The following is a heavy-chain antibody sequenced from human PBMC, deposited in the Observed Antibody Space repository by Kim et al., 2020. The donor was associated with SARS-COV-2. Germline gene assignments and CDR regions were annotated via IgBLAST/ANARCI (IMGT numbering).Heavy chain of an antibody. Sequence: SETLSLTCTVSGGSISSGGYYWSWIRQHPGKGLEWIGYIYYSGSTYYNPSLKSRVTISVDTSKNQFSLKLSSVTAADTAVYYCARDPDVGAMGDAFDIWGQGTMVTVSS. V-gene: IGHV4-31*03. CDR2: IYYSGST. J-gene: IGHJ3*02. D-gene: IGHD2-15*01. CDR1: GGSISSGGYY. CDR3: ARDPDVGAMGDAFDI.